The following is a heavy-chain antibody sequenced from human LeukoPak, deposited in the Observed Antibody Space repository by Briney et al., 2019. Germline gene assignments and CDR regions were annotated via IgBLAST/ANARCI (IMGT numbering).Heavy chain of an antibody. D-gene: IGHD3-16*01. CDR2: IYHSGST. CDR1: GYSISSGYY. J-gene: IGHJ4*02. CDR3: ARPYARGSGTYYFDH. Sequence: SETLSLTCAVSGYSISSGYYWGWIRQPPGKGLEWIGSIYHSGSTSYNPSLKSRVTISVDTSKNQFSLKLSSLTAADTAVYYCARPYARGSGTYYFDHWGQGTLVTVSS. V-gene: IGHV4-38-2*01.